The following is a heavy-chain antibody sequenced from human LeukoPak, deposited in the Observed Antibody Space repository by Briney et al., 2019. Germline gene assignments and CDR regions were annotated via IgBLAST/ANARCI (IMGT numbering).Heavy chain of an antibody. Sequence: ASVKVSCKASGYTFTGYYMHWVRQAPGQGLGWMGWINPNSGGTNYAQKFQGRVTMTRDTSISTAYMELSRLRSDDTAVYYCARVHYYDTKYYFDYWGQGTLVTVSS. CDR1: GYTFTGYY. CDR3: ARVHYYDTKYYFDY. V-gene: IGHV1-2*02. D-gene: IGHD3-22*01. J-gene: IGHJ4*02. CDR2: INPNSGGT.